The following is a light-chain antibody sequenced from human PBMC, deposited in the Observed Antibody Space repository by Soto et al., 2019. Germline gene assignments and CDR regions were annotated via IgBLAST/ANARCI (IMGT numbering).Light chain of an antibody. J-gene: IGKJ1*01. CDR3: QQYSIYHAT. CDR1: QSISSY. CDR2: AAS. V-gene: IGKV1-39*01. Sequence: DIQMTQSPSSLSASVGDRVTITCRASQSISSYLNWYQQKPGKAPKLLIYAASSLQSGVPSRFSGSGSGTDFTLTISSLQPEDFETYYCQQYSIYHATFGQGTK.